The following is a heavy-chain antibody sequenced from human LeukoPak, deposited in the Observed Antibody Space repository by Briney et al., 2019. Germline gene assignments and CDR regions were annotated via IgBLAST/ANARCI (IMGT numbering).Heavy chain of an antibody. CDR3: ARGGARPNDAFDI. CDR2: INPNTGGT. Sequence: ASVKVSCKASGYTFTGYYMHWVRQAPGQGIEWMGRINPNTGGTNYAQKFQGRVTMTRDTSISTAYMELSRLTADDTAMYYCARGGARPNDAFDIWGQGTMVTVSS. J-gene: IGHJ3*02. D-gene: IGHD1-26*01. CDR1: GYTFTGYY. V-gene: IGHV1-2*06.